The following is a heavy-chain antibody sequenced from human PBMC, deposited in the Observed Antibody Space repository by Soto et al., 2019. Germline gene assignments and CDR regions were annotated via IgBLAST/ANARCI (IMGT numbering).Heavy chain of an antibody. J-gene: IGHJ2*01. D-gene: IGHD2-15*01. V-gene: IGHV4-34*01. CDR3: GIRDILPVSAFLLNRSSDL. CDR2: INHSGST. Sequence: RIIQTKKTGLEWIGEINHSGSTNYNPSLKSRVTISVDTSKNQFSLKLTSVTAADTALDYGGIRDILPVSAFLLNRSSDL.